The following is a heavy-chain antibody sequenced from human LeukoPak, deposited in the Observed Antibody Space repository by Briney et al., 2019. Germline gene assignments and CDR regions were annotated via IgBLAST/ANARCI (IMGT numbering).Heavy chain of an antibody. CDR3: ARDPGYGGNLYAFDI. D-gene: IGHD4-23*01. V-gene: IGHV3-66*01. J-gene: IGHJ3*02. CDR1: GFTVSSNY. CDR2: IYSGGST. Sequence: GGSLRLSCAASGFTVSSNYMSWVRQAPGKGLECVSVIYSGGSTYYADSVKGRFTISKDNSKSTLYLQMNSLRAEDTAVYYCARDPGYGGNLYAFDIWGQGTMVTVSS.